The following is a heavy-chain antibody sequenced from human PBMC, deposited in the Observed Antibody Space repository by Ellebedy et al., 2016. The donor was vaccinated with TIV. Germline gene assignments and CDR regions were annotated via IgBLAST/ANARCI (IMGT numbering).Heavy chain of an antibody. CDR1: GDSITSYY. V-gene: IGHV4-59*01. Sequence: SETLSLTXTVSGDSITSYYWSWIRQSPGRGLEWIGFFFYSGSTIYNPSLGGRVTMSIDTSKNQFSLKLRSVTAADTAVYYCARDQGVAVGVFDPWGQGTLVTVSS. J-gene: IGHJ5*02. CDR2: FFYSGST. CDR3: ARDQGVAVGVFDP. D-gene: IGHD1-26*01.